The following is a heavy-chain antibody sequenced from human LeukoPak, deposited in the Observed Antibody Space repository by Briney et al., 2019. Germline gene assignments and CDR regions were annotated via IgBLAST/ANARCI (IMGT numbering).Heavy chain of an antibody. V-gene: IGHV4-39*01. CDR3: ASYGDYVSYGMDV. D-gene: IGHD4-17*01. Sequence: SETLSLTCTVSGGFISSSSYYWGWIRQPPGKGLEWIGSIYYSGSTYYNPSLKSRVTISVDTSKNQFSLKLSSVTAADTAVYYCASYGDYVSYGMDVWGQGTTVTVSS. CDR1: GGFISSSSYY. J-gene: IGHJ6*02. CDR2: IYYSGST.